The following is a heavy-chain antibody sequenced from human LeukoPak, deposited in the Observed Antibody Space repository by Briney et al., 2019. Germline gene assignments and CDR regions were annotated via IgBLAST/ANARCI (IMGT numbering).Heavy chain of an antibody. CDR3: ASLGRTIFGVVFDPLRRWFDP. Sequence: GGSLRLSCVGSGFTFNRYAFHWVRQAPGKGLEWVAVISYDGSNRYYADSVKGRFTVSRDNSKNTLYLQMDSLRYKDTAMYYCASLGRTIFGVVFDPLRRWFDPWGQGTLVTVFS. D-gene: IGHD3-3*01. J-gene: IGHJ5*02. CDR1: GFTFNRYA. V-gene: IGHV3-30*03. CDR2: ISYDGSNR.